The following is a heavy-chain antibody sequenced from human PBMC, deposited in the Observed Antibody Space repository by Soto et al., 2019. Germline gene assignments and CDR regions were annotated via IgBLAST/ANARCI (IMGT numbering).Heavy chain of an antibody. J-gene: IGHJ4*02. D-gene: IGHD3-16*02. CDR3: ARAVGGYLYYFDY. Sequence: PSETLSLTCTVSGGSISSGDYYWSWIRQPPGKGLEWIGCIYYSGSTYYNPSLKSRVTISVDTSKNQFSLKLSSVTAADTAVYYCARAVGGYLYYFDYWGQGTLVTVSS. CDR2: IYYSGST. V-gene: IGHV4-30-4*01. CDR1: GGSISSGDYY.